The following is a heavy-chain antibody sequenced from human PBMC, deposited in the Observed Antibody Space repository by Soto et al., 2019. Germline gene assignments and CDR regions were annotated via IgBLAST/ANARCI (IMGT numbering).Heavy chain of an antibody. CDR1: GGTFSSYA. Sequence: QVQLVQSGAEVKKPGSSVKVSCKASGGTFSSYAISWVRQAPGQGLEWMGGIIPIFGTANYAQKFQGRVTITADESTSTAYMELSSLRSDDTAVYYCARATYYGSGYGMDVWGQGTTVTVSS. D-gene: IGHD3-10*01. CDR3: ARATYYGSGYGMDV. CDR2: IIPIFGTA. J-gene: IGHJ6*02. V-gene: IGHV1-69*12.